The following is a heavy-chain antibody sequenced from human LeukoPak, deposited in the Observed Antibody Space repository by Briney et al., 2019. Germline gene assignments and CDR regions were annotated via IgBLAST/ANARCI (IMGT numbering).Heavy chain of an antibody. CDR2: IRSTIYGGTP. Sequence: GGSLRLSCTASGFTFGDYAMTWVRQAPGKGLEWVGFIRSTIYGGTPEYAASVKGRFSISRDDSKGVAYLQMNSLKTEDTAVYYCTRDQTPYYWGQGTLVTVSS. V-gene: IGHV3-49*04. CDR1: GFTFGDYA. J-gene: IGHJ4*02. CDR3: TRDQTPYY.